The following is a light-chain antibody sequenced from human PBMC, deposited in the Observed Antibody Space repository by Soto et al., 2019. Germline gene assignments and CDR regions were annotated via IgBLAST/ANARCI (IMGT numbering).Light chain of an antibody. CDR2: EVS. V-gene: IGLV2-14*01. J-gene: IGLJ1*01. CDR1: SSDVGSYNF. CDR3: SSYTTSSNYV. Sequence: QSVLTQPASVAGSPGQSITISCTGNSSDVGSYNFVSWYQQLPGKAPKLMIYEVSNRPSGVSNRFSGSKSGNTASLTISGLQSEDEADYYCSSYTTSSNYVFGSGTKVTVL.